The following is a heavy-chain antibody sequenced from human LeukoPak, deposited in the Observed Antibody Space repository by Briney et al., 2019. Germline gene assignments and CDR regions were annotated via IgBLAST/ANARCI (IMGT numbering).Heavy chain of an antibody. CDR3: ARPLSYYDFWSGRKLYGMDV. CDR2: IYYTGST. J-gene: IGHJ6*02. CDR1: GGSISSGGYF. Sequence: PSQTLSLTCTVSGGSISSGGYFWSWIRQHPGKDLEWIGYIYYTGSTYYNPSLKNRVTISVDTSKNQFSLKLSSVTAADTAVYYCARPLSYYDFWSGRKLYGMDVWGQGTTVTVSS. D-gene: IGHD3-3*01. V-gene: IGHV4-31*03.